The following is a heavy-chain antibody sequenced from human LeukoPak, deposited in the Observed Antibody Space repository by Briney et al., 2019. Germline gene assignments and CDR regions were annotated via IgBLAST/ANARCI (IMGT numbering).Heavy chain of an antibody. Sequence: SETLSLTCAVYGGSFSGYYWSWIRQPPGKGLEWIGEINHSGSTNYNPSLKSRVSISVDTSKNQFSLKLSSVTAADTAVYYCARVRYCSSTSCYGLGWLDYWGQGTLVTVSS. V-gene: IGHV4-34*01. CDR1: GGSFSGYY. J-gene: IGHJ4*02. D-gene: IGHD2-2*01. CDR3: ARVRYCSSTSCYGLGWLDY. CDR2: INHSGST.